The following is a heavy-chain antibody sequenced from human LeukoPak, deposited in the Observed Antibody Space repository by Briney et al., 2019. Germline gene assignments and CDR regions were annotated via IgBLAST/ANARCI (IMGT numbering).Heavy chain of an antibody. V-gene: IGHV3-23*01. J-gene: IGHJ4*02. CDR3: ARLRGYSYGYGDY. CDR2: ISGSGGST. Sequence: GGSLRLSCAASGFTFSSYAMSWVRQAPGKGLEWVSAISGSGGSTYYADSVKGRFTISRDNAKNSLYLQMVSLRAEDTAVYYCARLRGYSYGYGDYWGQGTLVTVSS. D-gene: IGHD5-18*01. CDR1: GFTFSSYA.